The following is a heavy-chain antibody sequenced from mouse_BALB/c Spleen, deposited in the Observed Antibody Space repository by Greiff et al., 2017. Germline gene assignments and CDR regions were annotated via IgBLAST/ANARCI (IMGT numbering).Heavy chain of an antibody. CDR2: ISSGGGST. J-gene: IGHJ3*01. V-gene: IGHV5-12-1*01. CDR1: GFAFSSYD. CDR3: ARDGYDGFAY. D-gene: IGHD2-2*01. Sequence: DVHLVESGGGLVKPGGSLKLSCAASGFAFSSYDMSWVRQTPEKRLEWVAYISSGGGSTYYPDTVKGRFTISRDNAKNTLYLQMSSLKSEDTAMYYCARDGYDGFAYWGQGTLVTVSA.